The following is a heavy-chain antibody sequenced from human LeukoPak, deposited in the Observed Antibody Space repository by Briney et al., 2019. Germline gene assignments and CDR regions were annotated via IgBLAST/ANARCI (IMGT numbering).Heavy chain of an antibody. J-gene: IGHJ4*02. V-gene: IGHV1-8*01. CDR3: ARDASITMIVVVNQDPSFDY. D-gene: IGHD3-22*01. CDR1: GYTFTSYD. CDR2: MNPNSGNT. Sequence: ASVKVSCKASGYTFTSYDINWVRQATGQGLEWMGWMNPNSGNTGYAQKFQGRVTMTRDTSISTAYMELSRLRSDDTAVYYCARDASITMIVVVNQDPSFDYWGQGTLVTVSS.